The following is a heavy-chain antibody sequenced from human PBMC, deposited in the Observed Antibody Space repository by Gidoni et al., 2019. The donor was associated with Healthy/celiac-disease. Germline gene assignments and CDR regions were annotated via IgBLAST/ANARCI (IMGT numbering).Heavy chain of an antibody. CDR2: INPNRGGT. J-gene: IGHJ5*02. V-gene: IGHV1-2*02. Sequence: QVQLVQSGAEVKKPGASVKVSCKASGYTFTGYYMHWVRQAPGQGLEWMGWINPNRGGTKDEQKCQGRVTMTRDTSISTAYMELSRLRSDDTAVYYCAKGVITIFGVVINQNWFDPWGQGTLVTVSS. D-gene: IGHD3-3*01. CDR3: AKGVITIFGVVINQNWFDP. CDR1: GYTFTGYY.